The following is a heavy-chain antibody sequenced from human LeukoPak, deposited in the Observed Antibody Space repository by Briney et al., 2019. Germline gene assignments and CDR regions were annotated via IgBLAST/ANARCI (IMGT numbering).Heavy chain of an antibody. CDR3: ARSNNGGWGYCDY. CDR1: GFSFSNYG. D-gene: IGHD3-16*01. J-gene: IGHJ4*02. CDR2: IWYDGSNK. V-gene: IGHV3-33*01. Sequence: GGSLRLSCAASGFSFSNYGMHWVRQAPGKGLEWVAVIWYDGSNKYYADSVKGRFTISRDSPKNTLYVQMSSLRAEDTAVYYCARSNNGGWGYCDYWGQGSLVTVSS.